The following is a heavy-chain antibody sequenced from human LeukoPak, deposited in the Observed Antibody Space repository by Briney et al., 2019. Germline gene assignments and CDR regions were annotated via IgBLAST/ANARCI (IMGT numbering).Heavy chain of an antibody. CDR3: AGGYTYGLYYYYYYMDV. CDR2: IYYSGIT. J-gene: IGHJ6*03. D-gene: IGHD5-18*01. CDR1: GGSIRSYY. Sequence: SETLSLTCAVSGGSIRSYYWNWIRQTPGKGLEWIGNIYYSGITNYNPSLKSRVTISVDTSKNQFSLKLSSVTAADTAVYYCAGGYTYGLYYYYYYMDVWGKGTTVTISS. V-gene: IGHV4-59*01.